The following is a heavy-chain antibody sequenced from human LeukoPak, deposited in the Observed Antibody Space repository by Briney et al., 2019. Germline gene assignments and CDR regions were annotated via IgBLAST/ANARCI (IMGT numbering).Heavy chain of an antibody. V-gene: IGHV1-18*01. Sequence: ASVKVSCKASGYTFTSYGIGWVRQAPGQGLEWMGWISAYNGNTNYAQKLQGRVTMTTDTSTSTAYMELRSLRSDDTAVYYCARVADSSSWYSELGAFDIWGQGTTVTVSS. CDR1: GYTFTSYG. D-gene: IGHD6-13*01. CDR2: ISAYNGNT. CDR3: ARVADSSSWYSELGAFDI. J-gene: IGHJ3*02.